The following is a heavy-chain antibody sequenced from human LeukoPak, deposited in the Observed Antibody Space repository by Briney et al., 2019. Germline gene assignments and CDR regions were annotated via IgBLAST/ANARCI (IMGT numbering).Heavy chain of an antibody. CDR1: GFTFSNYW. D-gene: IGHD1-14*01. J-gene: IGHJ3*01. V-gene: IGHV5-51*01. CDR2: IYPGDYDT. Sequence: PGGSLRLSCAASGFTFSNYWMSWVRQAPGKGLEWMGIIYPGDYDTRYSPSFQGHVTISVDKSISTAYLQWRSLRASDTAMYFCAGHSFETVDAFDAWGQGTIVTVSA. CDR3: AGHSFETVDAFDA.